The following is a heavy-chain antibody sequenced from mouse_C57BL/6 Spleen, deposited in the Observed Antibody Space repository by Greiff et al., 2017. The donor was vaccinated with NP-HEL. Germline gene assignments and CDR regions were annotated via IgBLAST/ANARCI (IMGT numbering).Heavy chain of an antibody. J-gene: IGHJ1*03. CDR2: INYDGSST. CDR3: ARKSNYWYFDV. V-gene: IGHV5-16*01. CDR1: GFTFSDYY. Sequence: EVMLVESEGGLVQPGSSMKLSCTASGFTFSDYYMAWVRQVPEKGLEWVANINYDGSSTYYLDSLKSRFIISRDNAKNILYLQMSSLKSEDTATYYCARKSNYWYFDVWGTGTTVTVSS. D-gene: IGHD1-3*01.